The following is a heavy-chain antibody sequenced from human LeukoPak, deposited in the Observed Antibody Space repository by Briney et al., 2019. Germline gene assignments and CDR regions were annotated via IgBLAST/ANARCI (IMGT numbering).Heavy chain of an antibody. D-gene: IGHD6-19*01. Sequence: PSETLSLTCAVYGGSFSGYYWSWIRQPPGKGLEWIGEINHSGSTNYNPSLKSRVTISVDTSKNQFSLKLSSVTAADTAVYYCARVGYSSGTYYFDYWGQGTLVTVSS. V-gene: IGHV4-34*01. CDR2: INHSGST. CDR1: GGSFSGYY. J-gene: IGHJ4*02. CDR3: ARVGYSSGTYYFDY.